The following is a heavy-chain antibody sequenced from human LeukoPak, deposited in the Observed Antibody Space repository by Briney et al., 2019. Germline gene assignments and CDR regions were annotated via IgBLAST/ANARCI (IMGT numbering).Heavy chain of an antibody. CDR1: GGTFSSYA. CDR3: ARYYYDSSGYHDPIDY. CDR2: IIPIFGTA. J-gene: IGHJ4*02. V-gene: IGHV1-69*13. Sequence: EASVEVSCKASGGTFSSYAISWVRQAPGQGLEWMGGIIPIFGTANYAQKFQGRVTITADESTSTAYMELSSLRSEDTAVYYCARYYYDSSGYHDPIDYWGQGTLVTVSS. D-gene: IGHD3-22*01.